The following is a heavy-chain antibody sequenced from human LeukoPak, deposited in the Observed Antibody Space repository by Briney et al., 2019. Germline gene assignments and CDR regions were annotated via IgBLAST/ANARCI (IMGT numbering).Heavy chain of an antibody. CDR3: ARDKLSSSWYYYYYGLDV. CDR2: IYTSGST. Sequence: SETLSLTCTVSGGSISSGSYYWSRLRQPAGKGLEWIGRIYTSGSTNYNPSLKSRVTMSVDTSKNQFSLKLSSVTAADTAVYYCARDKLSSSWYYYYYGLDVWGQGTMVTVSS. D-gene: IGHD6-13*01. CDR1: GGSISSGSYY. V-gene: IGHV4-61*02. J-gene: IGHJ6*02.